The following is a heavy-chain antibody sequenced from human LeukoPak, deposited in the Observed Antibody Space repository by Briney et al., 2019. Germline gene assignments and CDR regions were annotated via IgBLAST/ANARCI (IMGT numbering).Heavy chain of an antibody. J-gene: IGHJ1*01. CDR3: AKDYYYDSSGYYSRAEYFQH. CDR1: GFTFSSYA. Sequence: GGSLRLSCAASGFTFSSYAMSWVRQAPGKGLEWVSATSGSGGSTYYADSVKGRFTISRDNSKNTLYLQMNSLRAEDTAVYYCAKDYYYDSSGYYSRAEYFQHWGQGTLVTVSS. CDR2: TSGSGGST. V-gene: IGHV3-23*01. D-gene: IGHD3-22*01.